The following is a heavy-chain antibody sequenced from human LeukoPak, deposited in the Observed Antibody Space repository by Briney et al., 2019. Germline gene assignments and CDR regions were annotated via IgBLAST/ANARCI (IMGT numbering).Heavy chain of an antibody. CDR2: INWDGAGI. D-gene: IGHD6-13*01. J-gene: IGHJ5*01. CDR3: AREIAAASKWFDS. Sequence: PGGSLRLSCAASGFTFDDYGMSWVRQAPGKGLEWVSGINWDGAGIRYADSVRGRFTISRDNAKNSLSLQMNSLRVEDTAFYYCAREIAAASKWFDSWGQGTLVTVSS. V-gene: IGHV3-20*04. CDR1: GFTFDDYG.